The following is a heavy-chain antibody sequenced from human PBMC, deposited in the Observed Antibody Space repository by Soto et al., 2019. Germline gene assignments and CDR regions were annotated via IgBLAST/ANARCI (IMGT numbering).Heavy chain of an antibody. CDR2: ISGSGGST. D-gene: IGHD4-4*01. CDR3: AKAGYSKTQLGNYYYMDV. J-gene: IGHJ6*03. V-gene: IGHV3-23*01. CDR1: GFIFSSYA. Sequence: EVQLLESGGGLVQPGGSLRLSCAASGFIFSSYAMSWVRQAPGKGLEWVSAISGSGGSTYYADSVKGRFTISRDNSKNTRYLQMNSLRAEDTAVYYCAKAGYSKTQLGNYYYMDVWGKGTTVTVSS.